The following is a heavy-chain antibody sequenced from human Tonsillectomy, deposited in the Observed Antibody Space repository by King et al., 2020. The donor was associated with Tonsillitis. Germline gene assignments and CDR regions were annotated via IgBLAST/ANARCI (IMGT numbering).Heavy chain of an antibody. D-gene: IGHD6-19*01. V-gene: IGHV3-23*04. CDR2: ISPGSSNK. J-gene: IGHJ1*01. Sequence: VQLVESGGGLVQPGGSLRLSCAASGFTFSDYAMNWVRQAPGKGPEWVSTISPGSSNKHYADSVKGRFTISKDNSKNTLHLQMNTLRAEDTAIYYCAKDLDSSNFYTGEYFHHWGQGILVTVSS. CDR3: AKDLDSSNFYTGEYFHH. CDR1: GFTFSDYA.